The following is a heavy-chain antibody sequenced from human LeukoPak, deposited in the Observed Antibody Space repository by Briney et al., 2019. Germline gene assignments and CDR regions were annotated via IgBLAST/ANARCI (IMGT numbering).Heavy chain of an antibody. CDR1: GFTFSSYW. D-gene: IGHD2-15*01. CDR2: ISAAGGIT. J-gene: IGHJ4*02. Sequence: GGSLRLSCEASGFTFSSYWMHWVRQAPGKGLEWVSTISAAGGITYYADSVKGRFTISRDNSKNTLFLQMSSLRAEDTAVYYCAGYYCSSGTCRKYLDYWGQGTLVTVSS. CDR3: AGYYCSSGTCRKYLDY. V-gene: IGHV3-23*01.